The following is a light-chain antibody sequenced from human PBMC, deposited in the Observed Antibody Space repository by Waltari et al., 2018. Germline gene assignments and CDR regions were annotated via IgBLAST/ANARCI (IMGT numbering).Light chain of an antibody. CDR1: RSVLYSFDNKNH. J-gene: IGKJ2*01. Sequence: DIVMTQSPDSLAVSLGDRATINCRSSRSVLYSFDNKNHLAWYQQKPGQPPKVLIYWASTRESWVPDRFSGSGSETDFSLTISSLQADDFATYYCQQYNSYPYTFGQGTKLEIK. CDR3: QQYNSYPYT. V-gene: IGKV4-1*01. CDR2: WAS.